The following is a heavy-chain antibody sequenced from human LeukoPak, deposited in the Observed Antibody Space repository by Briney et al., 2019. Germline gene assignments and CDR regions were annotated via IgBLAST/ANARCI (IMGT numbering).Heavy chain of an antibody. CDR3: ARTGEHWFDP. CDR2: IIPIFGTA. CDR1: GGTFSSYA. Sequence: GSSVKVSCKASGGTFSSYAISWVRQAPGQGLEWMGGIIPIFGTANYAQKFQGRVTITTGESTSTAYMELSSLRSEDTAVYYCARTGEHWFDPWGQGTLVTVSS. J-gene: IGHJ5*02. V-gene: IGHV1-69*05. D-gene: IGHD3-10*01.